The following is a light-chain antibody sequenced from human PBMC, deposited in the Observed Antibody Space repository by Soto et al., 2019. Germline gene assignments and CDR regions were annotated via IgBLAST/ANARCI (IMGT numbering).Light chain of an antibody. CDR3: ISYTGSSTSYV. Sequence: QSALTQPASVSWSPGQSITISCSGTSRDVGSYAHVAWYQPFQGKTPKLMIYEVSNRPSGVSSRFSGSKSGNTASLTISGLQAEDEADYYCISYTGSSTSYVFGSGTQVTVL. CDR1: SRDVGSYAH. V-gene: IGLV2-14*01. J-gene: IGLJ1*01. CDR2: EVS.